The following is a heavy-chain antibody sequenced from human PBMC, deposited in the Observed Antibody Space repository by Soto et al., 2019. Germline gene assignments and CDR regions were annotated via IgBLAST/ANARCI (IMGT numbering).Heavy chain of an antibody. CDR3: AKDTLQGSSFYYYMDV. CDR1: GFTFDDYA. D-gene: IGHD6-6*01. V-gene: IGHV3-9*01. Sequence: GGSLRLSCAASGFTFDDYAMHWVRQAPGKGLEWVSGISWNSGSIGYADSVKGRFTISRDNAKNSLYLQMNSLRAEDTALYYCAKDTLQGSSFYYYMDVWGKGTTVTVSS. CDR2: ISWNSGSI. J-gene: IGHJ6*03.